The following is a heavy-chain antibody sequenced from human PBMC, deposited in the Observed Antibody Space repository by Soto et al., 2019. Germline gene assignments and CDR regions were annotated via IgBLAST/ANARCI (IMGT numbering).Heavy chain of an antibody. CDR2: IYPGDSNT. J-gene: IGHJ6*02. Sequence: PGESLKISCKGSGYSFTSYWIGWVRQMPGKGLEWMGIIYPGDSNTRYSPSFQGQVTISADKSISAAYLQWSSLKASDTAMYYCARVSNGDSYYYGMDAWGQGTTVTVSS. D-gene: IGHD2-21*01. V-gene: IGHV5-51*01. CDR3: ARVSNGDSYYYGMDA. CDR1: GYSFTSYW.